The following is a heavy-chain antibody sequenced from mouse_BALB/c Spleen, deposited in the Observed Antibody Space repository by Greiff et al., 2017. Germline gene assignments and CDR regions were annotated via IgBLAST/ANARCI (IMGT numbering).Heavy chain of an antibody. CDR3: ARKGSMGFFAY. D-gene: IGHD1-1*02. CDR2: IWSGGST. Sequence: QVHVKQSGPGLVQPSQSLSITCTVSGFSLTSYGVHWVRQSPGKGLEWLGVIWSGGSTDYNAAFISRLSISKDNSKSQVFFKMNSLQANDTAIYYCARKGSMGFFAYWGQGTLVTVSA. V-gene: IGHV2-2*02. J-gene: IGHJ3*01. CDR1: GFSLTSYG.